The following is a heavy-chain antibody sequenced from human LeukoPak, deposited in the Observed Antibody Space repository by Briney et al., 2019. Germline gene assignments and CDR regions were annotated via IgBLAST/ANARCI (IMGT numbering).Heavy chain of an antibody. CDR3: ARLLTMVRGVIQKWFDP. V-gene: IGHV4-34*01. Sequence: PSETLSLTCAVYGGSFSGYYWSWIRQPPGKGLEWIGEINHSGSTNYNPSLKSRVTISVDTSKNQFSLKLSSVTAADTAVYYCARLLTMVRGVIQKWFDPWGQGTLVTVYS. CDR1: GGSFSGYY. CDR2: INHSGST. D-gene: IGHD3-10*01. J-gene: IGHJ5*02.